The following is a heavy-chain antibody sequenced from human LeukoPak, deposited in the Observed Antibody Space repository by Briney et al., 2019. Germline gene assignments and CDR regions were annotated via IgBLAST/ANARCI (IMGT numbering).Heavy chain of an antibody. V-gene: IGHV1-18*01. CDR1: GYTFTSCG. D-gene: IGHD6-13*01. J-gene: IGHJ6*02. CDR3: ARDLIAAADSYYYYYGMDV. CDR2: ISAYNGNT. Sequence: ASVKVSCKASGYTFTSCGISWVRQAPGQGLEWMGWISAYNGNTNYAQKLQGRVTMTTDTSTSTAYMELRSLRSDDTAVYYCARDLIAAADSYYYYYGMDVWGQGTTVTVSS.